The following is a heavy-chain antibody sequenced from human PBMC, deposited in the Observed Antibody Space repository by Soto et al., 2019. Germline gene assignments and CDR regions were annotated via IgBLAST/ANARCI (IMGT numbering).Heavy chain of an antibody. CDR2: IYYSGST. CDR3: ARDRGYCSGGSCYPRAWFDP. J-gene: IGHJ5*02. D-gene: IGHD2-15*01. V-gene: IGHV4-59*01. CDR1: GGSISSYY. Sequence: SETLSLTCTVSGGSISSYYWSWIRQPPGKGLEWIGYIYYSGSTNYNPSLKSRVTISVDTSKNQFSLKLSSVTAEDTAVYHCARDRGYCSGGSCYPRAWFDPWGQGTLVTVSS.